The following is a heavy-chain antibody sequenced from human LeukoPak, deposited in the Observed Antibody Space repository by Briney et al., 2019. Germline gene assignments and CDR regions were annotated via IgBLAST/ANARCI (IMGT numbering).Heavy chain of an antibody. J-gene: IGHJ4*02. CDR1: GGSFYGYH. CDR3: ARVTISGITGNSFDY. CDR2: ISHSGST. Sequence: SETLSLTCAVSGGSFYGYHWSWIRQPPGKGLEWIGEISHSGSTNYNPSLKSRVTISVDTSKNQFSLNLHFVTAADTSLYYCARVTISGITGNSFDYGGKEPLLTVS. V-gene: IGHV4-34*01. D-gene: IGHD1-7*01.